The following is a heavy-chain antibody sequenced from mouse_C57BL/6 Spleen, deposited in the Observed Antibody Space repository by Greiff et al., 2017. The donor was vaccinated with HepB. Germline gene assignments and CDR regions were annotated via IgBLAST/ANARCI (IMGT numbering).Heavy chain of an antibody. CDR3: ARRGVYGYDYYAMDY. J-gene: IGHJ4*01. V-gene: IGHV5-12*01. Sequence: VMLVESGGGLVQPGGSLKLSCAASGFTFSDYYMYWVRQTPEKRLEWVAYISNGGGSTYYPDTVKGRFTISRDNAKNTLYLQMSRLKSEDTAMYYCARRGVYGYDYYAMDYWGQGTSVTVSS. CDR2: ISNGGGST. D-gene: IGHD2-2*01. CDR1: GFTFSDYY.